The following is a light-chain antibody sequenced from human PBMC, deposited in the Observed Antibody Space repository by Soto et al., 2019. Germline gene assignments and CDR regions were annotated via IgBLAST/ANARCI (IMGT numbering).Light chain of an antibody. CDR2: GAS. Sequence: EIVLTQSPGTLSLSPGERATLSCRASHSGSTSYLAWYQQKPGQAPRLLIYGASSRATGIPDRFSGSGSGTDFPLTISRLEPEDFAVYYCQQYGSSPPIIFGQGTRLEIK. J-gene: IGKJ5*01. CDR3: QQYGSSPPII. V-gene: IGKV3-20*01. CDR1: HSGSTSY.